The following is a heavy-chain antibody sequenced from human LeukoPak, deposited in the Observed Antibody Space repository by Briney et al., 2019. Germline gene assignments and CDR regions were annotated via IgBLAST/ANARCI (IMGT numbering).Heavy chain of an antibody. CDR1: GFSFSSYR. CDR2: ISSSSSYI. V-gene: IGHV3-21*01. D-gene: IGHD5-12*01. Sequence: PGGSLRLSCAASGFSFSSYRMNWVRQAPGKGLEWVSSISSSSSYIYYADSVKGRFTISRDNAKNSLYLQMNSLRAEDTAVYYCARDSGRLRPNWFDPWGQGTLVTVSS. J-gene: IGHJ5*02. CDR3: ARDSGRLRPNWFDP.